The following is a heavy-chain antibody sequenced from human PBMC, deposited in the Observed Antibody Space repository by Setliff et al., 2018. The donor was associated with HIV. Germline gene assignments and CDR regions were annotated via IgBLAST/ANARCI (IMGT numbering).Heavy chain of an antibody. J-gene: IGHJ4*02. Sequence: SETLSLTCSVSNGSINGYYWTWIRQPPGKGLGWDGYISHTGSTNFNPSLKSRVSMSVDLSKNQFSLPLVSVTAADTAVYFCARVHLYDATAYYSRFESWGPGILVTVSS. CDR3: ARVHLYDATAYYSRFES. CDR1: NGSINGYY. D-gene: IGHD3-10*01. V-gene: IGHV4-59*01. CDR2: ISHTGST.